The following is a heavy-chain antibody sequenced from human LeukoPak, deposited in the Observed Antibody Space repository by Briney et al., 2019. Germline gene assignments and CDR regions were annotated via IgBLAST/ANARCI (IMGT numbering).Heavy chain of an antibody. J-gene: IGHJ3*02. Sequence: ASVKVSCKASGYTFTDYYIHWVRQAPGQGLEWMGWINPNSGGTNYAQKFQGRVTMTRDTSISTAYMELSRLRSDDTAVYYCAGQVGAGRKGAFDIWGQGTMVTVSS. CDR3: AGQVGAGRKGAFDI. D-gene: IGHD1-26*01. CDR2: INPNSGGT. CDR1: GYTFTDYY. V-gene: IGHV1-2*02.